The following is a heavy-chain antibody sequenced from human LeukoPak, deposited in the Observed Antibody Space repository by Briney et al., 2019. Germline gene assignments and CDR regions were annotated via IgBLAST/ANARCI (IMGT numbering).Heavy chain of an antibody. CDR3: ARQAQLASFDC. CDR2: IYTGDSDT. D-gene: IGHD3-3*02. Sequence: GESLKISCKGSGFSFGTYWIGWMRQMPGEGLEWMGIIYTGDSDTRYSPSFQGQVTISVDKSINTAYLQWSSLKASDTAMYYCARQAQLASFDCWGQGTLVTVSS. J-gene: IGHJ4*02. V-gene: IGHV5-51*01. CDR1: GFSFGTYW.